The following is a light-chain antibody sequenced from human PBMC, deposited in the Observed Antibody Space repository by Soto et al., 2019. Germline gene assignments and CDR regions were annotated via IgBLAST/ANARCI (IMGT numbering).Light chain of an antibody. J-gene: IGLJ3*02. CDR1: SSDVGGYKY. CDR3: SSYTSSSTLV. V-gene: IGLV2-14*01. Sequence: QSALTQPASVSGSPGQSITISCTGTSSDVGGYKYVSWYQQHPGKAPKLMIYEVTNRPSGVSNRFSGSKSGNTASLTISGLHTEDEAVYYCSSYTSSSTLVFGGGTKLTVL. CDR2: EVT.